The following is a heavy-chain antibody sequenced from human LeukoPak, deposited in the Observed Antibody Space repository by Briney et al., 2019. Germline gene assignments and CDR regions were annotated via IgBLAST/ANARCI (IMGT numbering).Heavy chain of an antibody. V-gene: IGHV3-20*04. Sequence: GGSLRLSCAASRFTFNNYGMSWVRQAPGKGLEWVSGINWNGGSTGYADSVKGRFTIPRDNAKNSLYLQMNSLRAEDTAFYYCARNFGGGDRSGPFYWGQGTLVTVSS. CDR3: ARNFGGGDRSGPFY. CDR2: INWNGGST. CDR1: RFTFNNYG. J-gene: IGHJ4*02. D-gene: IGHD3-22*01.